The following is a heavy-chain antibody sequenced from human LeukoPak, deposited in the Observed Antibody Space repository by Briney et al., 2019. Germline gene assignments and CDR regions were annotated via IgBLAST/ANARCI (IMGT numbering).Heavy chain of an antibody. CDR1: GGTFSSYA. J-gene: IGHJ6*03. CDR2: IIPIFGTA. V-gene: IGHV1-69*05. D-gene: IGHD2-2*01. CDR3: ARAPRYCSSTSCYHYYYYYMDV. Sequence: GSSVKVSCKASGGTFSSYAISWVRQAPGQGLEWIGGIIPIFGTANYAQKFQGRVTITTDESTSTAYMELSSLRSEDTAVYYCARAPRYCSSTSCYHYYYYYMDVWGKGTTVTVSS.